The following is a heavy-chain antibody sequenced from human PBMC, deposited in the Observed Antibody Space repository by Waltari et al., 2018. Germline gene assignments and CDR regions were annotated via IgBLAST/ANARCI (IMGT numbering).Heavy chain of an antibody. J-gene: IGHJ3*02. CDR1: GFTFSSYA. Sequence: QVQLVESGGGVVQPGRSLRLSCAASGFTFSSYALHWVRQAPGKGLEWLAVISYDGSNKYYADSVKGRFTISRDNSKNTLYLQMNSLRAEDTAVYYCARSISWYLSGDAFDIWGQGTMVTVSS. CDR2: ISYDGSNK. CDR3: ARSISWYLSGDAFDI. D-gene: IGHD6-13*01. V-gene: IGHV3-30-3*01.